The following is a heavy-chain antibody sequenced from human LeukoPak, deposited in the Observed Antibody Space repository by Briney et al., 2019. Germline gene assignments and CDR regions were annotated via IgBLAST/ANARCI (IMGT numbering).Heavy chain of an antibody. CDR2: ISSSSSNI. D-gene: IGHD2-2*02. CDR1: GFTFSRYS. CDR3: ARTYQLLYDDAFDI. Sequence: PGGYLRLYCAASGFTFSRYSMNWVRQAPGKGLEWVSYISSSSSNIYYADSVKVRFNISRDNAKNSLYLQMNSLRAEDTAMYYCARTYQLLYDDAFDIWGQGTMVTVSS. J-gene: IGHJ3*02. V-gene: IGHV3-48*01.